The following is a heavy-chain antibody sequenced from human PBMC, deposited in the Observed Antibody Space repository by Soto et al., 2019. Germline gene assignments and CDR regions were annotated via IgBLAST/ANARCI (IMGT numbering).Heavy chain of an antibody. CDR1: GFTFSSYA. J-gene: IGHJ4*02. CDR3: AKGRDFWSGYQAPFDY. V-gene: IGHV3-23*01. Sequence: GGSLRLSCAASGFTFSSYAMSWVRQAPGKGLEWVSAISGSGGSTYYADSVKGRFTISRDNSKNTLYLQMNSLRAEDTAVYYCAKGRDFWSGYQAPFDYWGQGTLVTVSS. D-gene: IGHD3-3*01. CDR2: ISGSGGST.